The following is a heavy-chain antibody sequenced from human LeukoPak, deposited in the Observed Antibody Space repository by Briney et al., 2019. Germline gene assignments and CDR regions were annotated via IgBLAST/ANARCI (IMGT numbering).Heavy chain of an antibody. Sequence: GASVKVSCKASGGTFSSYAISWVRQAPGQGLEWMGGIIPIFGTANYAQKFQGRVTITADESTSTAYMELSSLRSEDTAVYYCARNYYDSSGYYLHPDYWGRGTLVTVSS. CDR3: ARNYYDSSGYYLHPDY. J-gene: IGHJ4*02. CDR1: GGTFSSYA. V-gene: IGHV1-69*13. CDR2: IIPIFGTA. D-gene: IGHD3-22*01.